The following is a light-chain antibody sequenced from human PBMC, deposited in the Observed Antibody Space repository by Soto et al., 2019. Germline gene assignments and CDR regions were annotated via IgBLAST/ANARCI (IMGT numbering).Light chain of an antibody. J-gene: IGKJ4*01. Sequence: EIVLTQCPATLYFSPVERATLSCSASQSVRSYLACYQQKPGPAPRLLIYDASNWATGIPARFSGSGSGTDFTPTISSLEPEDFAVYSCQHPSSWPPTLVRGTKVDI. CDR1: QSVRSY. CDR2: DAS. CDR3: QHPSSWPPT. V-gene: IGKV3-11*01.